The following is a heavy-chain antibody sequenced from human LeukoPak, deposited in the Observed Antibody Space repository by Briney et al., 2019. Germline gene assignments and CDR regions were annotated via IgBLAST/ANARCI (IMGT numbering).Heavy chain of an antibody. CDR1: GFTFSSYG. J-gene: IGHJ5*02. V-gene: IGHV3-30*18. Sequence: PGGSLRLSCAASGFTFSSYGMHWVRQAPGKGLEWVAVISYDGSNKYYADSVKGRFTISRDNSKNTLYLQMNSLRAEDTAVYYCAKVRFPGTKSPEWFDPWGQGTLVTVSA. CDR2: ISYDGSNK. D-gene: IGHD1-14*01. CDR3: AKVRFPGTKSPEWFDP.